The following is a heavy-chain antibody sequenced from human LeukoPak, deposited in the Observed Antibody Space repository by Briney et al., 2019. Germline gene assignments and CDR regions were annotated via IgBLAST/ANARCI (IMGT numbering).Heavy chain of an antibody. CDR3: ARDYIGTRRGSYYHWFDP. CDR2: IWYDGSNK. V-gene: IGHV3-33*01. CDR1: GFTFSSSG. Sequence: GRSLRLSCAASGFTFSSSGMHWVRQAPGKGLEWVAVIWYDGSNKYYADSVKGRFTISRDNSKNTLYLQMNSLRAEDTAVYYCARDYIGTRRGSYYHWFDPWGQGTLVTVSS. D-gene: IGHD4-11*01. J-gene: IGHJ5*02.